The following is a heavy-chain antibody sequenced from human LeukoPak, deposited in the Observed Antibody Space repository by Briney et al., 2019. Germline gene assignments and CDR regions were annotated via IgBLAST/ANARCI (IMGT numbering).Heavy chain of an antibody. CDR2: ISWNSGNI. CDR3: ARVPGRQWPLYYFDY. Sequence: PGRSLRLSCAASGFTFDDYAMHWVRQAPGKGLEWVSGISWNSGNIGYADSVKGRFTISRDNAKNSLYLQMNSLRSDDTAVYYCARVPGRQWPLYYFDYWGQGTLVTVSS. J-gene: IGHJ4*02. CDR1: GFTFDDYA. D-gene: IGHD6-19*01. V-gene: IGHV3-9*01.